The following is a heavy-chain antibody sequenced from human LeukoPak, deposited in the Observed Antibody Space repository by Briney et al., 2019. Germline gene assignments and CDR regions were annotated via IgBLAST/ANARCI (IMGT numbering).Heavy chain of an antibody. J-gene: IGHJ4*02. CDR1: GFTFNKAW. CDR2: IKNKGDGRTT. Sequence: PGGSLRLSCAASGFTFNKAWMSWVRLAPGKGLEGVGRIKNKGDGRTTEYAAHGKGRFTVSRDDSKSTLYLQMNSLKTEDTAVYYCTTSGTPFEYWGQGTLVTVSS. CDR3: TTSGTPFEY. V-gene: IGHV3-15*01. D-gene: IGHD3-10*01.